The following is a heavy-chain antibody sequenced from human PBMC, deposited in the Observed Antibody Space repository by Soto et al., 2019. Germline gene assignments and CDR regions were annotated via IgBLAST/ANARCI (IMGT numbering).Heavy chain of an antibody. CDR1: GYTFTSAW. J-gene: IGHJ1*01. V-gene: IGHV5-51*01. CDR3: GTKDMRANQNRFDT. D-gene: IGHD3-9*01. CDR2: IFPSDSDT. Sequence: LGESLKISCRTSGYTFTSAWMAWVRQMPGKGLEWMGIIFPSDSDTTYSPSFKGQVTISTDRSTSTVFLQLASLKASDTAVYFCGTKDMRANQNRFDTWGQGTLVTVSS.